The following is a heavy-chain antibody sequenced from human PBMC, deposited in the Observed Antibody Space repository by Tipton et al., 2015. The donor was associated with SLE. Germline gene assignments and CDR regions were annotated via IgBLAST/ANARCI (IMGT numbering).Heavy chain of an antibody. CDR3: ARACNWGYFDY. Sequence: QSGPEVKKPGASVKVSCKASGYTFTSYYMHWVRQAPGQGLEWMGIINPSGGSTSYAQKFQGRVTMTRDTSTSTVYMELSSLRSEDAAVYYCARACNWGYFDYWGQGTLFTVSS. V-gene: IGHV1-46*01. CDR1: GYTFTSYY. D-gene: IGHD7-27*01. CDR2: INPSGGST. J-gene: IGHJ4*02.